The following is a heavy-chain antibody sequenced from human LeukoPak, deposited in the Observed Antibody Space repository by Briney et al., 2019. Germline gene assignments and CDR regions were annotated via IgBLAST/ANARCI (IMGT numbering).Heavy chain of an antibody. J-gene: IGHJ5*02. D-gene: IGHD3-10*01. CDR3: ARGPHYYGSGSYYNDALRGDWFDP. CDR2: IIPILGIA. CDR1: GGTLSSYA. V-gene: IGHV1-69*04. Sequence: SVKVSCKASGGTLSSYAISWVRQAPGQGLEWMGRIIPILGIANYAQKFQGRVTITADKSTSTAYMELSSLRSEDTAVYYCARGPHYYGSGSYYNDALRGDWFDPWGQGTLVTVSS.